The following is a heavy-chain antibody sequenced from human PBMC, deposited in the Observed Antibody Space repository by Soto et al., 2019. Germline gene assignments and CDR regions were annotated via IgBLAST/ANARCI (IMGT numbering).Heavy chain of an antibody. Sequence: GGSLRLSCAASGFTFSTYSMNWVRQAPEKGLEWVSSVSSSSSYIYYEDSVKGRFTISRDNAKNSLYLQMNSLRAEDTAVYYCAREGHDFWSGYYHQEDAFDIWGQGTMVTVSS. CDR1: GFTFSTYS. CDR3: AREGHDFWSGYYHQEDAFDI. CDR2: VSSSSSYI. V-gene: IGHV3-21*01. D-gene: IGHD3-3*01. J-gene: IGHJ3*02.